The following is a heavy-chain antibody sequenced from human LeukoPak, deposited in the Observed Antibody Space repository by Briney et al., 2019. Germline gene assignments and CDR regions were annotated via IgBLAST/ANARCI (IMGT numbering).Heavy chain of an antibody. V-gene: IGHV3-53*05. J-gene: IGHJ4*02. Sequence: GGSLRLSCAASGFSVSSNDMSWVRQAPGKGLEWVSLIHSGGTRYTDSVRGRFTISRDNSKNTLYLQMNSLRAEDTAVYYCAKDRVLRFLEWLSLDYWGQGTLVTVSS. CDR1: GFSVSSND. CDR3: AKDRVLRFLEWLSLDY. CDR2: IHSGGTR. D-gene: IGHD3-3*01.